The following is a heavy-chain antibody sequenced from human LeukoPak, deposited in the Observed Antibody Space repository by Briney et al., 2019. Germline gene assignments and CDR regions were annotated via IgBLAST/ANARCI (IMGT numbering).Heavy chain of an antibody. CDR2: INHGGGT. Sequence: SETLSLTCAVYGGSFSGYYWGWIRQPPGRGLEWIGDINHGGGTNYNPSLKSRVTISVDTSKNQFSLKLSSVTAADTAVYYCATLDYGGTRDYWGQGTLVTVSS. CDR3: ATLDYGGTRDY. V-gene: IGHV4-34*01. J-gene: IGHJ4*02. CDR1: GGSFSGYY. D-gene: IGHD4-23*01.